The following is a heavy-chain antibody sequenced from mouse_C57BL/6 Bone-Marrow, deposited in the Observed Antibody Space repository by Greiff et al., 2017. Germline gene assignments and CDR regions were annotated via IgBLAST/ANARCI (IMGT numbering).Heavy chain of an antibody. CDR1: GFNIKDDY. CDR2: IDPENGDT. V-gene: IGHV14-4*01. D-gene: IGHD1-1*01. Sequence: EVKLMESGAELVRPGASVKLSCTASGFNIKDDYMHWVKQRPEQGLEWIGWIDPENGDTEYASKFQGKATITADTSSNTAYLQLSSLTSEDTAVYYCTCGVTDYYGSSYGFAYWGQGTLVTVSA. CDR3: TCGVTDYYGSSYGFAY. J-gene: IGHJ3*01.